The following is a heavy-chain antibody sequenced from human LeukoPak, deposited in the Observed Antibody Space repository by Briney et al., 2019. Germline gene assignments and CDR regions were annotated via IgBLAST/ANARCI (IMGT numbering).Heavy chain of an antibody. J-gene: IGHJ2*01. D-gene: IGHD6-19*01. V-gene: IGHV3-23*01. CDR3: AKIAVSGLWYFDL. CDR1: GFSFSSYA. Sequence: GGSLRLSCAPSGFSFSSYAMSWVRQAPGKGLEWVSSISVGGDYIYYADSVRGRFTISRDNSKSTLYLQMNSLRAEDTAVYYCAKIAVSGLWYFDLWGRGTLVTVSS. CDR2: ISVGGDYI.